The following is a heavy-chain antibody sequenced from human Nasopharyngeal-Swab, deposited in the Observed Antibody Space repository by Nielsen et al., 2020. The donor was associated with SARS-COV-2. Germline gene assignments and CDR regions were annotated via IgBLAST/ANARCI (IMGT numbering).Heavy chain of an antibody. CDR2: INPSGGST. J-gene: IGHJ6*03. D-gene: IGHD2-2*01. CDR3: ARDTYCSSTSCYPRVYYYYMDV. CDR1: GYTFTSYY. V-gene: IGHV1-46*01. Sequence: ASVKVSCKESGYTFTSYYMHWVRQAPGQGLEWMGIINPSGGSTSYAQKFQGRVTMTRDTSTSTVYMELSSLRSEDTAVYYCARDTYCSSTSCYPRVYYYYMDVWGKGTTVTVSS.